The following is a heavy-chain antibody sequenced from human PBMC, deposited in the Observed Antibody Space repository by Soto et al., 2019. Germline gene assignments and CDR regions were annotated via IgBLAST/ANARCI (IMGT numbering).Heavy chain of an antibody. Sequence: ESGGGLVPPGGFLRLSCAASGITLSNYAMSWVRQAPGKGLEWVSGISSSGGSTYYAGSVKGRFTIARDNSKNTLFLQMNSLRAEDTAVYYCAKAPASSLTASRPFDQWGQGTLVTVSS. CDR1: GITLSNYA. CDR2: ISSSGGST. D-gene: IGHD5-18*01. V-gene: IGHV3-23*01. J-gene: IGHJ4*02. CDR3: AKAPASSLTASRPFDQ.